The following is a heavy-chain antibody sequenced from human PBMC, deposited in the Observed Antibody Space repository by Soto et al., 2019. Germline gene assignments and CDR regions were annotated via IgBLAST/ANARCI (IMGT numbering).Heavy chain of an antibody. D-gene: IGHD3-22*01. Sequence: SGPTLVNPTETLTLTCSVSGFSLTDTRMGVSWIRQAPGKALEWLAHIISNDDKSYSTSLKSRLTISKDTSKSQVVLRMTNMDPGDTGRYYCARALFYSDSDGYYFEFDYWGPGTLVTVSS. CDR2: IISNDDK. V-gene: IGHV2-26*01. CDR1: GFSLTDTRMG. CDR3: ARALFYSDSDGYYFEFDY. J-gene: IGHJ4*02.